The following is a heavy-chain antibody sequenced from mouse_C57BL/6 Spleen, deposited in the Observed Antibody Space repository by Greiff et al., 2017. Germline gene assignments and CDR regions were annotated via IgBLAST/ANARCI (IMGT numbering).Heavy chain of an antibody. CDR1: GYAFRSYW. CDR3: ARRGSSGFAY. V-gene: IGHV1-80*01. D-gene: IGHD3-2*02. Sequence: QVQLQQSGAELVKPGASVKISCKASGYAFRSYWLNWVKQRPGKGLEWIGQIYPGDGDANYNGKFKGKATRTADKSSSTADMQLSSLTSEDSAVYFCARRGSSGFAYWGQGTLVTVSA. J-gene: IGHJ3*01. CDR2: IYPGDGDA.